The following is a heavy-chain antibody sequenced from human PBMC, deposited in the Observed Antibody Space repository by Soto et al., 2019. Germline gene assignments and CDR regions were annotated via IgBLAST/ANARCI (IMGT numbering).Heavy chain of an antibody. CDR1: GGTFSTDS. CDR2: IIPMFGTA. J-gene: IGHJ6*02. Sequence: QVQLVQSGAEVKKPGSSVKVSCKASGGTFSTDSISWVRQAPGQGLEWMGGIIPMFGTANNAQKFQGRVTITADESTSTAYMELCSLRSEDTAVYFCAREIDGYYGMDVWGQGTTVTVAS. CDR3: AREIDGYYGMDV. V-gene: IGHV1-69*12.